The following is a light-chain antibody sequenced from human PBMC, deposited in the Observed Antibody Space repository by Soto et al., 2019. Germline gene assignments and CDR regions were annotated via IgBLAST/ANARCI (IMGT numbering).Light chain of an antibody. V-gene: IGLV2-14*01. CDR2: EVS. CDR3: SSYTSSSTLV. CDR1: SSDVGAYNF. Sequence: QSALTQPASVSGSPGQSITISCTGTSSDVGAYNFVSWYQQHPGKAPKLIIYEVSNRPSGVSNRFSGSKSGNSASLTISGLQAEDEADYWCSSYTSSSTLVFGGGTKLTVL. J-gene: IGLJ2*01.